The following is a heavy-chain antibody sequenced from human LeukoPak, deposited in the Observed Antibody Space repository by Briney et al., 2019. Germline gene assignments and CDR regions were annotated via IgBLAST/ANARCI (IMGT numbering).Heavy chain of an antibody. D-gene: IGHD1-14*01. J-gene: IGHJ6*02. CDR1: GFIVSSNY. CDR3: AKVRTYFYHGLDV. CDR2: ISGTTSGT. Sequence: GGSLRLSCAASGFIVSSNYMSWVRQAPGKGLEWVSGISGTTSGTYYADSVKGRFTISRDNSKNTLFLQVNSLRAEDTAVYYCAKVRTYFYHGLDVWGQGTTVTVSS. V-gene: IGHV3-23*01.